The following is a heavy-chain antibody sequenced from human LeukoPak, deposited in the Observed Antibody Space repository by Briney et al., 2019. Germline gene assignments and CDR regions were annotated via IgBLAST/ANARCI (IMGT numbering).Heavy chain of an antibody. Sequence: SETLSLTCTVSGGSISSSSYYWGWIRQPPGKGLEWIGNMYYNGNTYYNPSLKSRVTISVDTSKNQFSLKLSSVPAADTGVYYCARAPATMVRLFDPWGQGTLVTVSS. CDR3: ARAPATMVRLFDP. V-gene: IGHV4-39*07. CDR1: GGSISSSSYY. CDR2: MYYNGNT. J-gene: IGHJ5*02. D-gene: IGHD3-10*01.